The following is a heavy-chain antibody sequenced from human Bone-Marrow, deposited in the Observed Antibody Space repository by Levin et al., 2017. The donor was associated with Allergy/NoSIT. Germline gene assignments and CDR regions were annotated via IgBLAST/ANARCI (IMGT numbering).Heavy chain of an antibody. CDR3: AKVAEDFRPGGRHYMDV. CDR2: ISSGNAD. D-gene: IGHD2/OR15-2a*01. CDR1: GFSIARHG. V-gene: IGHV3-23*05. J-gene: IGHJ6*03. Sequence: GGSLRLSCAVSGFSIARHGMVWVRQAPGKGLEWVSAISSGNADYYADSVKGRFSAPRDDSQNILYLQMHFLRAGDTAIYYCAKVAEDFRPGGRHYMDVWGRGTSVTVSS.